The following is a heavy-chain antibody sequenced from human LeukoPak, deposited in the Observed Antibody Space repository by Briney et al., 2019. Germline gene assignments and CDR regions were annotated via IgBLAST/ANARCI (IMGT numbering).Heavy chain of an antibody. CDR3: ARGGDSSGYGGRFDP. CDR1: GGSISSYY. J-gene: IGHJ5*02. V-gene: IGHV4-59*01. Sequence: SETLSLTCTVSGGSISSYYWSWIRQPPGKGLEWIGYIYYSGSTNYNPSLTSRVTISVDTSKNQFSLKLSSVTAADTAVYYCARGGDSSGYGGRFDPWGQGPLVPVS. CDR2: IYYSGST. D-gene: IGHD3-22*01.